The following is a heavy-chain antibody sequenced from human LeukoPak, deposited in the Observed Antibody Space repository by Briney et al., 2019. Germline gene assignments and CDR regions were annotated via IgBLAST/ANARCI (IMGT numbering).Heavy chain of an antibody. CDR1: GFTFSSYW. J-gene: IGHJ1*01. CDR3: ARGSYSSSWYGSEYFQH. CDR2: INGNGNTT. V-gene: IGHV3-74*01. D-gene: IGHD6-13*01. Sequence: GGSLRLSCAASGFTFSSYWMHWVRQAPGKGLVGVSRINGNGNTTTYADSVKGRFTISRDNAKNTLYLQMSSLRAEDTAVYYCARGSYSSSWYGSEYFQHWGQGTLVTVSS.